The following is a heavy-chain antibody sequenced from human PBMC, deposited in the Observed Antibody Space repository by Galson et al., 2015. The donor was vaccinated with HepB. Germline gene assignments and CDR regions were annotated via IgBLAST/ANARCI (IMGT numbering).Heavy chain of an antibody. V-gene: IGHV1-69*13. CDR3: ARDSQPHMVRGSQGMDV. Sequence: SVKVSCKASGGTFSSYAISWVRQAPGQGLEWMGGIIPIFGTANYAQKFQGRVTITADESTSTAYMELSSLRSEDTAVYYCARDSQPHMVRGSQGMDVWGQGTTVTVSS. J-gene: IGHJ6*02. CDR1: GGTFSSYA. D-gene: IGHD3-10*01. CDR2: IIPIFGTA.